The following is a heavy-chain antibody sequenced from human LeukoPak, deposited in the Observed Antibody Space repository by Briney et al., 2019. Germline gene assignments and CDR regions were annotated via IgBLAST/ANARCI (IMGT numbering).Heavy chain of an antibody. CDR2: INPNSGGT. CDR3: ARVAIYYDSSGSDY. CDR1: GYTFTGYY. V-gene: IGHV1-2*02. D-gene: IGHD3-22*01. Sequence: ASVKVSCKASGYTFTGYYMHWVRQAPGQGLEWMGWINPNSGGTNYAQKFQGRVTMTRDTSISTAYMELSRLRSDDTAVYYCARVAIYYDSSGSDYWGQGTLVTVSS. J-gene: IGHJ4*02.